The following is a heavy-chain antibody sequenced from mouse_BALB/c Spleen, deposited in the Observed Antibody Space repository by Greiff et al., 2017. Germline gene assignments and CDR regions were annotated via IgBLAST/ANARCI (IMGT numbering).Heavy chain of an antibody. CDR1: GFTFSSYT. CDR2: ISNGGGST. J-gene: IGHJ3*01. Sequence: EVKLMESGGGLVQPGGSLKLSCAASGFTFSSYTMSWVRQTPEKRLEWVAYISNGGGSTYYPDTVKGRFTISRDNAKNTLYLQMSSLKSEDTAMYYCARQYGNYAWFAYWGQGTLVTVSA. CDR3: ARQYGNYAWFAY. D-gene: IGHD2-1*01. V-gene: IGHV5-12-2*01.